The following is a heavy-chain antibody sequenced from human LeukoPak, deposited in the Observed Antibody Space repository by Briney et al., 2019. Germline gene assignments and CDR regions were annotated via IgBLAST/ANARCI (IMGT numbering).Heavy chain of an antibody. V-gene: IGHV4-34*01. Sequence: PSETLSLTCAVYGGSFSGYYWSWIRQPPGKGLEWIGEINHSGSTNYNPSLKRRVTISVDTSKNQFSLKLSSVTAADTAVYYCARLTGTTGFDYWGQGTLVIVSS. J-gene: IGHJ4*02. CDR1: GGSFSGYY. CDR2: INHSGST. D-gene: IGHD1-1*01. CDR3: ARLTGTTGFDY.